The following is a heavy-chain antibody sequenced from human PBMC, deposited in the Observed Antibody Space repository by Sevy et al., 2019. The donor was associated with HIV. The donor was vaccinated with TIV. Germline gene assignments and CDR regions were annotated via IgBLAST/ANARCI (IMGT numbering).Heavy chain of an antibody. CDR1: GFTFSSYA. V-gene: IGHV3-64D*06. Sequence: GGSLRLSCSASGFTFSSYAMHWVRQAPGKGLEYVSAISSNGGSTYYADSVKGRFTISRDNSKNTLYLQMSSLRAEDTAVYYCVKVLRSYYASSGYYQAGDLYYYYGMDVWGQGTTVTVSS. CDR3: VKVLRSYYASSGYYQAGDLYYYYGMDV. D-gene: IGHD3-22*01. J-gene: IGHJ6*02. CDR2: ISSNGGST.